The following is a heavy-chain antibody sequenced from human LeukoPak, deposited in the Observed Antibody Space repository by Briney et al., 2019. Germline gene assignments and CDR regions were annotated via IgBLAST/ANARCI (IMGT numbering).Heavy chain of an antibody. CDR2: IIPIFGTA. D-gene: IGHD5-12*01. Sequence: GASVKVSCKASGGTFSSYAISWVRQAPGQGLEWMGGIIPIFGTANYAQKFQGRVTITADKSTSTAYMELSSLRSEDTAVYYCARDASGYDSFYYYYYMDVWGKGTTVTVSS. CDR1: GGTFSSYA. V-gene: IGHV1-69*06. CDR3: ARDASGYDSFYYYYYMDV. J-gene: IGHJ6*03.